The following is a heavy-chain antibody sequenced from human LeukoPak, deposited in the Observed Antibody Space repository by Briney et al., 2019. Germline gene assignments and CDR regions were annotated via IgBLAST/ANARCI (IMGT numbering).Heavy chain of an antibody. CDR2: IHSSGTA. CDR1: GGSIRNYY. D-gene: IGHD3-22*01. CDR3: ARYYDSSGPYATDAFDI. J-gene: IGHJ3*02. Sequence: PSETLSLTCSVSGGSIRNYYWNWLRQAAGKELELIGRIHSSGTANCSPSLKSRVTMSIDTSKSQFSLRLSSVTAADTAVYYCARYYDSSGPYATDAFDIWGQGTMVTVSS. V-gene: IGHV4-4*07.